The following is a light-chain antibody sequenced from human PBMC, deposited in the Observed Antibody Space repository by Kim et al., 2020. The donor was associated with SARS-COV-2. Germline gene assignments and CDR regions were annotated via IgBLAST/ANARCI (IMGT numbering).Light chain of an antibody. CDR1: QSLLHSSGYTY. J-gene: IGKJ1*01. Sequence: ASISCRSSQSLLHSSGYTYLDWYVQKPGQSPQLLIYLGSHRASGVPNRFTASGSDTDFTLKISRVEPEDVGVYYCMQALQTPPWTFGQGTKVDIK. V-gene: IGKV2-28*01. CDR2: LGS. CDR3: MQALQTPPWT.